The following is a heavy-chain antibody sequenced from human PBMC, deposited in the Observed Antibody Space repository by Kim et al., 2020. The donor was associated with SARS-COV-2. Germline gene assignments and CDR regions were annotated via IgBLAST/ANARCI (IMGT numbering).Heavy chain of an antibody. D-gene: IGHD3-10*01. V-gene: IGHV4-59*08. CDR1: GGSISSYY. J-gene: IGHJ5*02. CDR2: IYYSGST. CDR3: ARTGLSTPFDP. Sequence: SETLSLTCTVSGGSISSYYWSWIRQPPGKGLEWIGYIYYSGSTNYNPSLKSRVTISVDTSKNQFSLKLSSVTAADTAVYYCARTGLSTPFDPWGQGTLVTVSS.